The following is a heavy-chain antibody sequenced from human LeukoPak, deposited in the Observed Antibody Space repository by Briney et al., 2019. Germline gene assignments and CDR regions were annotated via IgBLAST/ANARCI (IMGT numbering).Heavy chain of an antibody. CDR1: GGSIRSSYYY. Sequence: SETLSLTCTVSGGSIRSSYYYWGWIRQPPGKGLEWIGSIYDSGSTYYNPSLKSRVTISVDTSKNQFSLKLNSVTAADTAVYYCARARPNWNPPDYWGQGTLVTVSS. CDR3: ARARPNWNPPDY. V-gene: IGHV4-39*01. D-gene: IGHD1-1*01. CDR2: IYDSGST. J-gene: IGHJ4*02.